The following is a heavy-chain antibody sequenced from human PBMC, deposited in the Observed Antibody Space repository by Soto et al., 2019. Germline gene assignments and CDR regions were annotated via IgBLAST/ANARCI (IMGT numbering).Heavy chain of an antibody. V-gene: IGHV3-30*18. CDR2: KSYDGSNK. Sequence: PGGSLRLSCAASGFSLGSSGMSWVRQAPGKGLEWVAVKSYDGSNKYYADSVKGRFTISRDNSKNTLYLQMNSLRAEDTAVYYCAKDHKWLAPWYYYGMDVWGQGTTVTVSS. J-gene: IGHJ6*02. D-gene: IGHD6-19*01. CDR1: GFSLGSSG. CDR3: AKDHKWLAPWYYYGMDV.